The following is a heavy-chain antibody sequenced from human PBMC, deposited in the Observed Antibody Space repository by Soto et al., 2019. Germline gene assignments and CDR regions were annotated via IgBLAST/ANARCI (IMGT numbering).Heavy chain of an antibody. CDR3: ARSPNYSYYGFDV. D-gene: IGHD2-21*01. V-gene: IGHV4-61*08. CDR1: GGSVSSGDYF. CDR2: IYYSGST. J-gene: IGHJ6*02. Sequence: PSEALSLTCTVSGGSVSSGDYFWIWLRQSPVKRLEWIAYIYYSGSTNYNPSLKSRATISVDTSKSQVSLTLTSMTAADAALYYCARSPNYSYYGFDVWYPGXVVTVFS.